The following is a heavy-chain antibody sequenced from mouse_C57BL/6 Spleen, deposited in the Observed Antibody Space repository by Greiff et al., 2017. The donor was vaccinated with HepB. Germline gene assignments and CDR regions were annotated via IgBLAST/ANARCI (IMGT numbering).Heavy chain of an antibody. J-gene: IGHJ2*01. Sequence: QVQLKQPGAELVRPGSSVKLSCKASGYTFTSYWMDWVKQRPGQGLEWIGNIYPSDSETHYNQKFKDKATLTVDKSSSTAYMQLSSLTSEDSAVYYCARRESYFDYWGQGTTLTVSS. CDR2: IYPSDSET. V-gene: IGHV1-61*01. CDR1: GYTFTSYW. CDR3: ARRESYFDY.